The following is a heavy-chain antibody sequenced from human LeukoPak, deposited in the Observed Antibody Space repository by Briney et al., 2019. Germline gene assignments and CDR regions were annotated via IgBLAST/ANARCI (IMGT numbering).Heavy chain of an antibody. CDR1: GFTVSSNY. CDR3: AREADSGSYYNAFDI. CDR2: IYYSGST. V-gene: IGHV4-39*07. Sequence: GSLRLSCAASGFTVSSNYMSWVRQPPGKGLEWIGSIYYSGSTYYNPSLKSRVTISVDTSKNQFSLKLSSVTAADTAVYYCAREADSGSYYNAFDIWGQGTMVTVSS. D-gene: IGHD1-26*01. J-gene: IGHJ3*02.